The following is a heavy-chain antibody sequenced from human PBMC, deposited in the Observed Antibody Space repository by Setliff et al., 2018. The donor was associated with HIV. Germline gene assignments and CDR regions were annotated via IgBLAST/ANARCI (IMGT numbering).Heavy chain of an antibody. CDR2: ISYSGST. Sequence: SETLSLTCTVSGGSISSYYWSWIRQPPGKGLEWIGYISYSGSTNYNPSLKSRVTISVDTSKNQFSLKLSSVTAADTAVYYCAQVEGGYPSDFDYWGQGTLVSVSS. CDR3: AQVEGGYPSDFDY. J-gene: IGHJ4*02. D-gene: IGHD3-22*01. V-gene: IGHV4-59*01. CDR1: GGSISSYY.